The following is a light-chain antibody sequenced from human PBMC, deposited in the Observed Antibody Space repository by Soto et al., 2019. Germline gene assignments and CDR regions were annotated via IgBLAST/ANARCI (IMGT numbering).Light chain of an antibody. V-gene: IGKV3-20*01. J-gene: IGKJ1*01. CDR3: QHFGNSLWT. Sequence: EIVLTQSPGTLSLSPGERATLSCRASQSVASRNLAWYQQKSGQAPRLLIYGASSRAIHTPDRFSGSGSATDFTHTISGLEPEDFAVYYCQHFGNSLWTFGQGTKVEI. CDR2: GAS. CDR1: QSVASRN.